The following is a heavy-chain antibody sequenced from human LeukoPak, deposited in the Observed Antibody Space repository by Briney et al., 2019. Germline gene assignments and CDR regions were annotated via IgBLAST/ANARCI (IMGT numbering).Heavy chain of an antibody. Sequence: TSETLSLTCTVSGGSISSYYWSWIRQPAGQGLEWIGRIYTSGSTNYNPSLKSRVTMSVDTSKNQFSLKLSSVTAADTAVYYCARDLIGGSGSYTQIWFDPWGQGTLVTVSS. V-gene: IGHV4-4*07. D-gene: IGHD3-10*01. CDR1: GGSISSYY. CDR2: IYTSGST. J-gene: IGHJ5*02. CDR3: ARDLIGGSGSYTQIWFDP.